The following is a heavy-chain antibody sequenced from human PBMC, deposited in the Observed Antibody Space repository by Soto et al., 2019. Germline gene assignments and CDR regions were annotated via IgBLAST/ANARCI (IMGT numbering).Heavy chain of an antibody. CDR3: GKGRSGDVGVFY. J-gene: IGHJ4*02. D-gene: IGHD1-26*01. CDR2: ISPNSGGT. Sequence: QVQLVQSGAEVKKSGASVKVFCKASGYTFTAYYIHWVRQAPGQGLEWMGEISPNSGGTKYAQKFQGRVTMTRDTSITTVYMDLLNLSPDDTAVYYCGKGRSGDVGVFYWGQGTLVTVYS. CDR1: GYTFTAYY. V-gene: IGHV1-2*02.